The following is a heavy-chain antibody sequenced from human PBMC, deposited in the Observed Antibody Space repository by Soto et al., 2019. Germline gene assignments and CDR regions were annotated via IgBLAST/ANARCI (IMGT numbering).Heavy chain of an antibody. CDR2: ITDSSSDT. J-gene: IGHJ4*02. Sequence: EVQLLESEGALVQPGGSLRLSCAASGFTFNNYAMGWVRQAPGKGLEWVSAITDSSSDTYYLDSVKGRFTISSANSKNTLYLQMNSLRAEDTAIYYCAKLGSSSWSPHYYFDYWGQGTLVTVSS. D-gene: IGHD2-2*01. CDR1: GFTFNNYA. V-gene: IGHV3-23*01. CDR3: AKLGSSSWSPHYYFDY.